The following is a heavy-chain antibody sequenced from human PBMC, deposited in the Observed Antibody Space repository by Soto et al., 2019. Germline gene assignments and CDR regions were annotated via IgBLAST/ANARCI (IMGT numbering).Heavy chain of an antibody. CDR2: INHSGST. D-gene: IGHD3-3*01. J-gene: IGHJ5*02. V-gene: IGHV4-34*01. CDR1: GGSFSGYY. Sequence: SETLSLTCAVYGGSFSGYYWSWIRQPPGKGLEWIGEINHSGSTTYNPSLKSRVTISVDPSKNQFTLKLSPVTAAVTAVYYCARGGRITIFGVVTRGWFDPWGQGTLVTVSS. CDR3: ARGGRITIFGVVTRGWFDP.